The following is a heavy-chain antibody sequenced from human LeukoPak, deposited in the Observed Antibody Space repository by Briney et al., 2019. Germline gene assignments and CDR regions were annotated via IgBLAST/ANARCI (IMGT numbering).Heavy chain of an antibody. V-gene: IGHV3-7*01. J-gene: IGHJ3*02. CDR1: GFTFSSYW. D-gene: IGHD2-2*01. CDR2: IKEDGSDR. Sequence: GGSLRLSCAASGFTFSSYWMSWVRQAPGKGLGRVANIKEDGSDRYYGDSVRGRFIISRDNAKNSLYLQMDSLRAEDTALYYCAREVPGAMNAFDIWGQGTMVTVSS. CDR3: AREVPGAMNAFDI.